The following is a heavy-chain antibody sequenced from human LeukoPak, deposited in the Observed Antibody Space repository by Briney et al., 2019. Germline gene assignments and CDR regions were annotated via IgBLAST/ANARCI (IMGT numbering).Heavy chain of an antibody. CDR3: ARRSEMATILSYYYYMDV. J-gene: IGHJ6*03. D-gene: IGHD5-24*01. CDR2: INHSGST. V-gene: IGHV4-34*01. CDR1: GGSFSGYY. Sequence: SETLSLTCAVYGGSFSGYYWSWTRQPPGKGLEWIGEINHSGSTNYNPSLKSRVTISVGTSKNQFSLKLSSVTAADTAMYYCARRSEMATILSYYYYMDVWGKGTTVTISS.